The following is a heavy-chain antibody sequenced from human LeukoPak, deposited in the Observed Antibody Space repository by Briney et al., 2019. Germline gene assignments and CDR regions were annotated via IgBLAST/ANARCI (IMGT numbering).Heavy chain of an antibody. CDR3: ASPPTPEMATIN. CDR2: INHSGST. Sequence: SETLSLTCAVYGGSFSGCYWSRIRQPPGKGLEWIGEINHSGSTNYNPSLKSRVTISVDTSKNQFSLKLSSVTAADTAVYYCASPPTPEMATINWGQGTLVTVSS. D-gene: IGHD5-24*01. J-gene: IGHJ4*02. CDR1: GGSFSGCY. V-gene: IGHV4-34*01.